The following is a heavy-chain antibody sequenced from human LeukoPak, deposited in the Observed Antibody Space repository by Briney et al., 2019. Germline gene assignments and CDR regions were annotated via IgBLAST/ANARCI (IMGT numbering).Heavy chain of an antibody. CDR2: ISSSSTI. CDR3: ARDY. Sequence: PGGSLRLSCAASGFTFSSYSMNWGRQAPGKGLEWVSYISSSSTIYYADSVKGRFTISRDNAKNSLYLQMNSLRAEDTAVYYCARDYWGQGTLVTVSS. J-gene: IGHJ4*02. CDR1: GFTFSSYS. V-gene: IGHV3-48*04.